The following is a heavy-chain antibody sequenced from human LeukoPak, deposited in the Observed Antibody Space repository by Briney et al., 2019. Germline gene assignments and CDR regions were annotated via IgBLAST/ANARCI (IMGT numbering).Heavy chain of an antibody. D-gene: IGHD1-20*01. Sequence: ASVKVSCKASGYTFTGYHMYWVRPAPGQGLEWMGWINPNSGGTNYAQKFQGRVSVTRDTSISTAYMELSRLRSDDTAVYYCARPSITGTNALDYWGQGTLVTVSS. CDR2: INPNSGGT. CDR1: GYTFTGYH. J-gene: IGHJ4*02. CDR3: ARPSITGTNALDY. V-gene: IGHV1-2*02.